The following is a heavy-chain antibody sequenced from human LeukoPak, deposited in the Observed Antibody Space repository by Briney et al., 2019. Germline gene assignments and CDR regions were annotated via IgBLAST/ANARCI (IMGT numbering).Heavy chain of an antibody. J-gene: IGHJ3*02. CDR3: ARGRDGYTLDAFDI. CDR1: GGSVSSGSYY. CDR2: IYYSGST. Sequence: PSETLSLTCTVSGGSVSSGSYYWSWIRQPPGKGLEWIGYIYYSGSTTYNPSLKSRVTISVDTSKNQFSLKVSSVTAADTAVFYCARGRDGYTLDAFDIWGQGTMVTVSS. D-gene: IGHD5-24*01. V-gene: IGHV4-61*01.